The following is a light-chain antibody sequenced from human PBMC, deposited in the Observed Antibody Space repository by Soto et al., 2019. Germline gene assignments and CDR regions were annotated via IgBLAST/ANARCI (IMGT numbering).Light chain of an antibody. V-gene: IGKV1-39*01. CDR3: QQNYDTPRT. Sequence: ASGGSVDTSTRRARQSISIWLAWYQQKQGKAPKLLIYAASTLQSGVPSRFSVSGSGTNLTISIRCLQPEGSETHIGQQNYDTPRTFTRGTRLEIK. CDR1: QSISIW. J-gene: IGKJ5*01. CDR2: AAS.